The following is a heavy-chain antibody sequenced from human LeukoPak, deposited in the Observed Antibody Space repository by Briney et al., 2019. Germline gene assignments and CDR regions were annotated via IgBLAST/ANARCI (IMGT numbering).Heavy chain of an antibody. Sequence: SETLSLTCTVSGGSISSGGYYWSWIRQPPGKGLEWIGYIYHSGSTYYNPSLKSRVTISVDRSKNQFSLKLSSVTAADTAVYYCARGRGGMWELLFDYMDVWGKGTTVTVSS. CDR2: IYHSGST. V-gene: IGHV4-30-2*01. CDR3: ARGRGGMWELLFDYMDV. D-gene: IGHD1-26*01. CDR1: GGSISSGGYY. J-gene: IGHJ6*03.